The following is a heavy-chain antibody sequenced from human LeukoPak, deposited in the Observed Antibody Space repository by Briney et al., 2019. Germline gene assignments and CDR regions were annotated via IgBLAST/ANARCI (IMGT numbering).Heavy chain of an antibody. D-gene: IGHD5-18*01. CDR3: ARALGYSYGYPIPTDDAFDI. V-gene: IGHV4-59*01. J-gene: IGHJ3*02. CDR2: IYYSGST. CDR1: GGSISSYY. Sequence: SETLSLTCTVSGGSISSYYWSWIRQPPGKGLEWIGYIYYSGSTNYNPSLKSRVTISVDTSKNQFSLKLSSVTAADTAVYYCARALGYSYGYPIPTDDAFDIWGQGTMVTVSS.